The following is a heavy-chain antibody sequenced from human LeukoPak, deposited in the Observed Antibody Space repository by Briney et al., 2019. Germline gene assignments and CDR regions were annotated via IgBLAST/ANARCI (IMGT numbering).Heavy chain of an antibody. CDR1: RFTFDDYT. D-gene: IGHD5-12*01. J-gene: IGHJ4*02. CDR2: ISWDGGST. Sequence: PGRSLRLSCAASRFTFDDYTMHWVRQAPGKGLEWVSLISWDGGSTYYADSVKGRFTISRDNSKNSLYLQMNSLRTEDTALYYCAKDDGYGRGGYGAFDYWGQGTLVTVSS. CDR3: AKDDGYGRGGYGAFDY. V-gene: IGHV3-43*01.